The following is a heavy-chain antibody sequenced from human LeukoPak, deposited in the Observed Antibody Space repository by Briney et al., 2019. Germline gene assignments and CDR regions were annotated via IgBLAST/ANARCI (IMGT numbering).Heavy chain of an antibody. CDR2: ISSSSSYI. D-gene: IGHD3-10*01. J-gene: IGHJ6*02. CDR3: ARYMVRGVIKYYYYYGMDV. Sequence: GGSLRLSCAASGFTFSSYSMNWVRQAQGKGLEWVSSISSSSSYIYYADSVKGQFTIPRDHAKNSLYLQMNSLRAEDTAVYYCARYMVRGVIKYYYYYGMDVWGQGTTVTVSS. CDR1: GFTFSSYS. V-gene: IGHV3-21*01.